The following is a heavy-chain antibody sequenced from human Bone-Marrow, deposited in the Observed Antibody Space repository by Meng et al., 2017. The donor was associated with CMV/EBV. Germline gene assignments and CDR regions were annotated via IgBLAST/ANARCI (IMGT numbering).Heavy chain of an antibody. CDR2: IIPNSGGT. J-gene: IGHJ4*02. CDR1: GYTFSGYF. V-gene: IGHV1-2*02. Sequence: ASVKVSCKASGYTFSGYFIHWVRQAPGQGLEWMGWIIPNSGGTNYAQKFQGRVTMTRDTSISTAYMELSRLRSDDTAVYYCARGAYSGNYWGQGTLVTVPQ. CDR3: ARGAYSGNY. D-gene: IGHD2-21*01.